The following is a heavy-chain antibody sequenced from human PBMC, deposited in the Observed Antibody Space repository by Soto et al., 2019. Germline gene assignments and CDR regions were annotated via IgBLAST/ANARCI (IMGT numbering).Heavy chain of an antibody. CDR2: ISGSGGST. D-gene: IGHD6-19*01. J-gene: IGHJ6*02. V-gene: IGHV3-23*01. Sequence: GGSLRLSCAASGFTFSSYAMSWVRQAPGKGLEWVSAISGSGGSTYYADSVKGRFTISRDNSKNTLYLQMNSLRAEDTAVYYCAKGRDSSGWYLYYYYYVMDVWGQGTTVTV. CDR1: GFTFSSYA. CDR3: AKGRDSSGWYLYYYYYVMDV.